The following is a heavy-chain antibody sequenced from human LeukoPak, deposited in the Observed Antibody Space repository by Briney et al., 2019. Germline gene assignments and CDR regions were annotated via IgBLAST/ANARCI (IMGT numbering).Heavy chain of an antibody. J-gene: IGHJ6*03. V-gene: IGHV3-21*01. D-gene: IGHD2-2*01. CDR3: ARDNGVPAAGLVYYYYMDV. CDR1: GFTFSSYS. Sequence: PRGSLRLSCAASGFTFSSYSMNWVRQAPGKGLEWVSSISSSSSYIYYADSVKGRFTISRDNAKNSLYLQMNSLRAEDTAVYYCARDNGVPAAGLVYYYYMDVWGKGTTVTVSS. CDR2: ISSSSSYI.